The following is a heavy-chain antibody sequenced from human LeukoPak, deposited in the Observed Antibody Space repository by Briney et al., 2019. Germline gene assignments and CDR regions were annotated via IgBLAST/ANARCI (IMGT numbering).Heavy chain of an antibody. CDR3: ALLRYFDRSYGMDV. CDR1: GFTVSSNY. V-gene: IGHV3-53*04. Sequence: GGSLRLSCAASGFTVSSNYMSWVRQAPGKGLEWVSVIYSGGSTYYADSVKGRFTISRHNSKNTLYLQMNSLRAEDTAVYYCALLRYFDRSYGMDVWGQGTTVTVSS. J-gene: IGHJ6*02. CDR2: IYSGGST. D-gene: IGHD3-9*01.